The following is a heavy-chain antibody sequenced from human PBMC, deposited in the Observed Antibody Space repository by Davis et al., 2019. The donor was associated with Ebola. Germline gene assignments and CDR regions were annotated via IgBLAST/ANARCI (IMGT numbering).Heavy chain of an antibody. CDR1: GFTFSAYY. D-gene: IGHD6-19*01. V-gene: IGHV4-34*01. CDR3: ARLTLYSSGWYGRDY. J-gene: IGHJ4*02. Sequence: MPGGSLRLSCAASGFTFSAYYMSWIRQAPGKGLEWIGEINHSGSTNYNPSLKSRVTISVDTSKNQFSLKLSSVTAADTAVYYCARLTLYSSGWYGRDYWGQGTLVTVSS. CDR2: INHSGST.